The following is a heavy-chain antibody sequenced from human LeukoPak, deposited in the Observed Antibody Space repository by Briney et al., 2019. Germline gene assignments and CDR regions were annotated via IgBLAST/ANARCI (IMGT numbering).Heavy chain of an antibody. CDR2: ITWNGDST. CDR3: AKDKWLRGYYYYYVDV. J-gene: IGHJ6*03. Sequence: PGGSLRLSCAATGFNFDVYNMHWVRQAPGKGLEWVSLITWNGDSTYYADSVEGRFTISRDNSKNSLYLQMNSLRTEDTALYFCAKDKWLRGYYYYYVDVWGKGTTVTVSS. D-gene: IGHD5-12*01. CDR1: GFNFDVYN. V-gene: IGHV3-43*01.